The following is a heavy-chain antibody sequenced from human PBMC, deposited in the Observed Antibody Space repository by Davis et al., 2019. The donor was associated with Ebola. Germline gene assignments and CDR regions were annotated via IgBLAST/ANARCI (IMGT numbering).Heavy chain of an antibody. V-gene: IGHV3-74*01. CDR1: GFIFSTYY. CDR3: ARYFGPGTYALDY. CDR2: ISSDGSDR. J-gene: IGHJ4*02. Sequence: HTGGSLRLSCAASGFIFSTYYMYWVRQAPGKGLVWLSRISSDGSDRSYADSVKGRFTTSGDNAKNTLYLQMNSLRAEDTAVYYCARYFGPGTYALDYWGQGALVTVSS. D-gene: IGHD3-10*01.